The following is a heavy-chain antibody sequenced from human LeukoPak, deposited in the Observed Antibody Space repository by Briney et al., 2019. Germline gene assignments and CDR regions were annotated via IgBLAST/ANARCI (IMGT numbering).Heavy chain of an antibody. J-gene: IGHJ3*02. V-gene: IGHV3-48*01. CDR2: ISSSSSTI. CDR3: ARDHHRRLYDSQARNTFDI. CDR1: GFTFGSYS. Sequence: GGSLRLSCAASGFTFGSYSMNWVRQAPGKGLEWVSYISSSSSTIYYADSVKGRFALSRDNAKNSLYLQMNSLRAEDTAVYYCARDHHRRLYDSQARNTFDIWGQGTMVTVSS. D-gene: IGHD3-22*01.